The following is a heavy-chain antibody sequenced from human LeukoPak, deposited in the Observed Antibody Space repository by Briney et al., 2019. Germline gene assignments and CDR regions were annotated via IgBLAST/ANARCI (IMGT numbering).Heavy chain of an antibody. J-gene: IGHJ6*03. CDR2: ISAYNGNT. D-gene: IGHD3-22*01. V-gene: IGHV1-18*01. CDR1: GYTFTSYG. CDR3: ARSGSGYYRYDYYYYMDV. Sequence: ASVKVSCKASGYTFTSYGISWVRQAPGQGLEWMGWISAYNGNTNYAQKLQGRVTMTTDTSTSTAYMELRSLRSDDTAVYCCARSGSGYYRYDYYYYMDVWGKGTTVTISS.